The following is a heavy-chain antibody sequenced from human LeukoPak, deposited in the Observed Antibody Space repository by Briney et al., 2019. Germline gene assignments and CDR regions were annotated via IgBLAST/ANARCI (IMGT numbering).Heavy chain of an antibody. Sequence: GGSLRLSCAASGFSLGDYWMSWVRQAPGKGLEWVANINEAGTMKSVADSVKGRFTISRDNTKNSLYLEMNSLRAEDTAVYYCANSLLGGQGTLVTVSS. CDR2: INEAGTMK. CDR3: ANSLL. V-gene: IGHV3-7*01. D-gene: IGHD2-21*01. CDR1: GFSLGDYW. J-gene: IGHJ4*02.